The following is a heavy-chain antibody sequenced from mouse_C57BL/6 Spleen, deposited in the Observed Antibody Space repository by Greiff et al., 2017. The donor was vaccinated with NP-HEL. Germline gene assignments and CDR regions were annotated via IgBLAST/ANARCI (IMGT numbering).Heavy chain of an antibody. D-gene: IGHD6-1*01. CDR2: IYPGSGST. CDR3: ARGGLAQAWFAY. Sequence: VQLQQPGAELVKPGASVKMSCKASGYTFTSYWITWVKQRPGQGLEWIGDIYPGSGSTNYNEKFKSKATLTVDTSSSTAYMQLSSLTSEDSAVYYCARGGLAQAWFAYWGQGTLVTVSA. J-gene: IGHJ3*01. V-gene: IGHV1-55*01. CDR1: GYTFTSYW.